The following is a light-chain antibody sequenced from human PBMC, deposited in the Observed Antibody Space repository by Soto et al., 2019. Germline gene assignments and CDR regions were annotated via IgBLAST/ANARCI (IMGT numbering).Light chain of an antibody. CDR3: ATWDDSLSAVV. J-gene: IGLJ2*01. CDR2: NNN. V-gene: IGLV1-47*01. CDR1: SSNIGRNY. Sequence: QSVLTQPPSASGTPGQRVTISCSGSSSNIGRNYVFWFQQLPGRAPKLLIYNNNQRPSGVPDRFSGSKSGTSASLAISGLRSGDEADYYCATWDDSLSAVVFGGGTKLTVL.